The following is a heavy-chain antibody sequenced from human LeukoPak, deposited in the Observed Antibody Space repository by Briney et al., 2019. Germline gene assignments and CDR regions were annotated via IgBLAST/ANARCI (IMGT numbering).Heavy chain of an antibody. V-gene: IGHV4-34*01. D-gene: IGHD6-19*01. CDR3: ARGLSSGYSYYYYYYYMDV. J-gene: IGHJ6*03. Sequence: SETLSLTCAVYGGSFSGYYWSWIRQPPGKGLEWIGEINHSGSTNYNPSLKSRVTISVDTSKNQFSLKLSSVTAADTAVYYCARGLSSGYSYYYYYYYMDVWGKGTTVTVSS. CDR1: GGSFSGYY. CDR2: INHSGST.